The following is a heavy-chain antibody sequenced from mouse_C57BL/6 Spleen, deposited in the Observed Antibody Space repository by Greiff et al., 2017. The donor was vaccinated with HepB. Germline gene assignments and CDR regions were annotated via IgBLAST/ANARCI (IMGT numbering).Heavy chain of an antibody. CDR1: GYTFTSYW. Sequence: QVQLQQPGAELVKPGASVKLSCKASGYTFTSYWMHWVKQRPGQGLEWIGMIHPHSGSTNYNEKFKSKATLTVDKSPSTAYMQLSSLTSEDSAVYYCARGLRQGVFDYWGQGTTLTVSS. D-gene: IGHD2-2*01. CDR2: IHPHSGST. J-gene: IGHJ2*01. CDR3: ARGLRQGVFDY. V-gene: IGHV1-64*01.